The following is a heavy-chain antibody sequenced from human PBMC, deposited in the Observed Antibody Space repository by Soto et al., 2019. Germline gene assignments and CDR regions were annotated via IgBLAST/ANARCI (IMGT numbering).Heavy chain of an antibody. D-gene: IGHD6-13*01. CDR2: IYYSGST. J-gene: IGHJ5*02. V-gene: IGHV4-31*03. CDR1: GGSLSSGGYY. CDR3: ARGAHYSSPFRWFDP. Sequence: SETLSLTCTVSGGSLSSGGYYWSWIRQHPGKGLEWIGYIYYSGSTYYNPSLKSRVTISVDTSKNQFSLKLSSVTAADTAVYYCARGAHYSSPFRWFDPWGQGTLVTVSS.